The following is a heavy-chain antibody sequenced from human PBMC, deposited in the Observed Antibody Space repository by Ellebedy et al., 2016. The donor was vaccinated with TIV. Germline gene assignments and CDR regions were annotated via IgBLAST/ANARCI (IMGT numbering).Heavy chain of an antibody. CDR1: GFTFGSYT. CDR2: ISYDGYNE. Sequence: GESLKISCAASGFTFGSYTMYWVRRAPGKGLEWVAMISYDGYNEYYGDSVRGRFTISRVNSRSTLYLQMNSLRAEDTAVYYCVRDNSGYYYFDYWGQGTLVTVSS. J-gene: IGHJ4*02. V-gene: IGHV3-30*04. CDR3: VRDNSGYYYFDY. D-gene: IGHD3-22*01.